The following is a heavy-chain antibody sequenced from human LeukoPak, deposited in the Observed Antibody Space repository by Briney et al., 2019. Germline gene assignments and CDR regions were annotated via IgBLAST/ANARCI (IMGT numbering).Heavy chain of an antibody. CDR1: GGSFSGYY. D-gene: IGHD5-18*01. CDR2: INHSGST. Sequence: SETLSLTCAVYGGSFSGYYWSWIRQPPGKGLEWIGEINHSGSTNYNPSLKSRVTISVDTSKNQFSLKLSSVTAADTAVYYCAIKDTAVVTAYIDYWGQGTLVTVSS. V-gene: IGHV4-34*01. J-gene: IGHJ4*02. CDR3: AIKDTAVVTAYIDY.